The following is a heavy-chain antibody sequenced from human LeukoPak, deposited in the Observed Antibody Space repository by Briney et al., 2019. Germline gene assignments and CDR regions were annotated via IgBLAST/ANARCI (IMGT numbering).Heavy chain of an antibody. V-gene: IGHV3-33*01. J-gene: IGHJ6*02. D-gene: IGHD3-3*01. CDR1: GFTFSSYG. Sequence: GGSLRLSCAASGFTFSSYGMHWVRQAPGKGLEWVAVIWYDGSNKYYADSVKGRFTISRDNSKNTLYLQMSSLRAEDTAVYYCARDATDFGVVIYYYYYGMDVWGQGTTVTVSS. CDR3: ARDATDFGVVIYYYYYGMDV. CDR2: IWYDGSNK.